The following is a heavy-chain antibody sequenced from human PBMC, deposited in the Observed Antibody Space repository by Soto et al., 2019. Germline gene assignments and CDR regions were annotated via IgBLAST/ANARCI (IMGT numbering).Heavy chain of an antibody. V-gene: IGHV2-5*02. J-gene: IGHJ4*02. CDR1: GFSLSTSGVG. CDR2: IYWDDDK. Sequence: QITLKESGPPLVKPTQTLTLTCTFSGFSLSTSGVGVGWIRQPPGKALEWLALIYWDDDKRYNPSLKNGLTIPQDTSKNPVGLKMTNMDPVDTATYYCAHRSLAVWGFDYWGQGTLVTVSS. CDR3: AHRSLAVWGFDY. D-gene: IGHD7-27*01.